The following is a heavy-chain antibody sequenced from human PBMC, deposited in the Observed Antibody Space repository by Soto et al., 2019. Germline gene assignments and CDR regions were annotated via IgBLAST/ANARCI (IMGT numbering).Heavy chain of an antibody. CDR2: IDYSGST. CDR1: GGSISSGDYY. D-gene: IGHD3-3*01. V-gene: IGHV4-30-4*01. Sequence: QVQLQESGPGLVKPSQTLSLTCTVSGGSISSGDYYWSWIRQPPGKGLEWIGYIDYSGSTYYNPSLKSRVTISVDTSKNQFSLKLSSVTAADTAVYYCARDRFYDFWSGYPWQNYYYGMDVWGQGTTVTVSS. J-gene: IGHJ6*02. CDR3: ARDRFYDFWSGYPWQNYYYGMDV.